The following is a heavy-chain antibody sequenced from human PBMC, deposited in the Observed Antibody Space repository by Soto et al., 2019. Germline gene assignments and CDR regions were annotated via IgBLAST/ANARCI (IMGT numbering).Heavy chain of an antibody. D-gene: IGHD1-26*01. V-gene: IGHV4-39*01. CDR2: IYYSGST. Sequence: SETLSLTCTVSRASISSSSCYWGWIRQPPGKGLEWIGSIYYSGSTYYNPSLKSRVTISVDTSKNQFYLKMTSVTAADTAVHYCARRSSGSYYYGMDVWGQGTTVT. J-gene: IGHJ6*02. CDR3: ARRSSGSYYYGMDV. CDR1: RASISSSSCY.